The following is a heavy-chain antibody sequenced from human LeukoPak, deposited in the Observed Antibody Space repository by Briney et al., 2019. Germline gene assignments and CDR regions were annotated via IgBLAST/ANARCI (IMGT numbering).Heavy chain of an antibody. CDR2: ISSRSTYR. V-gene: IGHV3-21*06. Sequence: GGSLSLSCEASGFSFSMYDMTWVRQAPGKGLEYVSSISSRSTYRFSADSVRGRFTISRDDAKNLLFLHMISLRGDDTAVYYCSRLGPGRDVSNSFDLWGQGTLVTVSS. CDR3: SRLGPGRDVSNSFDL. J-gene: IGHJ4*02. CDR1: GFSFSMYD. D-gene: IGHD5-24*01.